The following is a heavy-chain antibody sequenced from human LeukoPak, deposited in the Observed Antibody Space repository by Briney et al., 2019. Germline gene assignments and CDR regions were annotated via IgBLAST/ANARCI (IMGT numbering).Heavy chain of an antibody. V-gene: IGHV4-4*07. J-gene: IGHJ6*03. CDR1: GGSISSYY. D-gene: IGHD2-2*01. CDR2: IYTSGST. CDR3: ARDSRYGYYYYMDV. Sequence: PSETLSLTCTVSGGSISSYYWSWIRQPAGKGLEWIGRIYTSGSTNYNPSLKSRVTMSVDTSKNQFSLKLSSVTAADTAVYYCARDSRYGYYYYMDVWGKGTTVTVSS.